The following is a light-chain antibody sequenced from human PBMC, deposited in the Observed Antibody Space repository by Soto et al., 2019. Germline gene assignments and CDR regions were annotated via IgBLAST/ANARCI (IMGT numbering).Light chain of an antibody. J-gene: IGLJ2*01. Sequence: QSALTQPRSVSGSPGQSVTISCTGTSNDVGAYNYVSWYQQHPGKAPKLMIYDVGERPSGVPHRFSGSKSGNTAFLTISGLQPEDEADYYCCSYAGSYPVPFGGGTKLTV. V-gene: IGLV2-11*01. CDR3: CSYAGSYPVP. CDR1: SNDVGAYNY. CDR2: DVG.